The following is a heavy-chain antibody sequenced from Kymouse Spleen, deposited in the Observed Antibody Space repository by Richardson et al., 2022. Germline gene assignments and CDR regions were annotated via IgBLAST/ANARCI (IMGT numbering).Heavy chain of an antibody. D-gene: IGHD3-10*01. Sequence: EVQLVESGGVVVQPGGSLRLSCAASGFTFDDYTMHWVRQAPGKGLEWVSLISWDGGSTYYADSVKGRFTISRDNSKNSLYLQMNSLRTEDTALYYCAKDIHYYGSGSYYSPYYYYYYGMDVWGQGTTVTVSS. J-gene: IGHJ6*02. CDR2: ISWDGGST. V-gene: IGHV3-43*01. CDR3: AKDIHYYGSGSYYSPYYYYYYGMDV. CDR1: GFTFDDYT.